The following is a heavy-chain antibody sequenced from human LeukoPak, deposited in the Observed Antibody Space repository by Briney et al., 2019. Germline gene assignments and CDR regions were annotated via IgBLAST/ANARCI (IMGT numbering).Heavy chain of an antibody. D-gene: IGHD6-13*01. CDR1: AFTFSTYA. J-gene: IGHJ4*02. Sequence: AGGSLRLSCAASAFTFSTYAMSWVRQAPGMGLEWVSGISGSGAGTYYADSVRGRLTISRDNSKNTLHLQMNSLRAEDTAVYYCSNLYSSNYWGQGTLVTVSS. CDR2: ISGSGAGT. CDR3: SNLYSSNY. V-gene: IGHV3-23*01.